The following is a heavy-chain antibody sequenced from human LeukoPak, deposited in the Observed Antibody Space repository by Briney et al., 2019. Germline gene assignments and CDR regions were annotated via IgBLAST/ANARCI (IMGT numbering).Heavy chain of an antibody. CDR3: ARMREYDFWSGYYSSFYC. CDR2: INHSGST. CDR1: GGSFSGYY. D-gene: IGHD3-3*01. J-gene: IGHJ4*02. V-gene: IGHV4-34*01. Sequence: SETLSLTCAVYGGSFSGYYWSWIRQPPGKGLEWIGEINHSGSTNYNPSLKSRVTISVDTSKNQFSLKLSSVTAADTAVYYCARMREYDFWSGYYSSFYCWGQGTLVTVSS.